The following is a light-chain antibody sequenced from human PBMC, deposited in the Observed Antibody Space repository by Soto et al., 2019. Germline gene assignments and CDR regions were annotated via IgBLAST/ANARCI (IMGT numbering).Light chain of an antibody. J-gene: IGKJ5*01. CDR2: DAS. CDR3: QREIT. Sequence: EIVLTQSPATLSLSPGERATLSCRASQSVSSYLAWYQQKPGQAPRLLIYDASNRATGIPARFSGSGSGTDFTLTISSLEPEEFAVYYCQREITFGQGTRLEIK. V-gene: IGKV3-11*01. CDR1: QSVSSY.